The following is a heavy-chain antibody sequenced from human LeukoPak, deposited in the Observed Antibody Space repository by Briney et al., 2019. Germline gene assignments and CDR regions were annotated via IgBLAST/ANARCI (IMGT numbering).Heavy chain of an antibody. CDR3: ARGPPPMNCSGGSCTTDY. V-gene: IGHV4-34*01. D-gene: IGHD2-15*01. J-gene: IGHJ4*02. CDR2: INHSGST. Sequence: PSETLSLTCAVYGGSFGGYYWSWIRQPPGKGLEWIGEINHSGSTNYNPSLKSRVTISVDTSKNQFSLKLSSVTAADTAVYYCARGPPPMNCSGGSCTTDYWGQGTLVTVSS. CDR1: GGSFGGYY.